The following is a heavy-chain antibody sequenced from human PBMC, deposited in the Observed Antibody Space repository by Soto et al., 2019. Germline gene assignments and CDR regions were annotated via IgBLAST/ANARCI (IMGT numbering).Heavy chain of an antibody. D-gene: IGHD6-13*01. CDR2: IWYDGTNK. V-gene: IGHV3-33*01. Sequence: QVQLVESGGGVVQPGRSLRLSCAASGFTFSSYGMHWVRQAPGKGLEWVAVIWYDGTNKSYADAVKGPFTIYRDNSKNTRYLQMNSLRAEDTAVYYCARDRGAVAGTRYSYGMDVWGQGATVTVCS. J-gene: IGHJ6*02. CDR1: GFTFSSYG. CDR3: ARDRGAVAGTRYSYGMDV.